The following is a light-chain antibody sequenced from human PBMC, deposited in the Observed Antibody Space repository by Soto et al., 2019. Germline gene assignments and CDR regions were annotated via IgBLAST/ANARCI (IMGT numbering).Light chain of an antibody. Sequence: QSVLTQPPSASGTPGQRVTISCSGSSSNIGSHYVYWYQQLPGTVPQLLIYRNSERPSGVPDRFSGSRSGTSASLAISGLRSEDEADYYCAAWDDSLGGVVFGGGTQLTVL. CDR2: RNS. CDR1: SSNIGSHY. CDR3: AAWDDSLGGVV. V-gene: IGLV1-47*01. J-gene: IGLJ2*01.